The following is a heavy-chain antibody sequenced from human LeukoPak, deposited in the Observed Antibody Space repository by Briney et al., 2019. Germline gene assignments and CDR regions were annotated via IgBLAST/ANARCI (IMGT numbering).Heavy chain of an antibody. J-gene: IGHJ5*02. D-gene: IGHD3-10*01. CDR1: GYTYTTSA. V-gene: IGHV1-18*01. CDR2: INSFRGNT. Sequence: ASVKVSCKASGYTYTTSAITWVRQAPGQGLEWMGWINSFRGNTHYAQKFQGRVTMPTDTSTTTAYMELRSLRTDDTAVYYCARVGMWSGELHNWFDPWGQGTLVTVSS. CDR3: ARVGMWSGELHNWFDP.